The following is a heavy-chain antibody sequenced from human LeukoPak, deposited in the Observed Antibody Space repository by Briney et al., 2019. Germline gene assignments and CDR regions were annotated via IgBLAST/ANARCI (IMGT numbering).Heavy chain of an antibody. CDR1: GGTFSSYA. Sequence: SVKVSCKASGGTFSSYAISWVRQAPGQGLEWMGGIIPIFGTANYAQKFQGRVTITADESTSTAYMELSSLRSEVTAVYYCARSRRTYYDFWSGYYGYWGQGTLVTVSS. CDR2: IIPIFGTA. CDR3: ARSRRTYYDFWSGYYGY. J-gene: IGHJ4*02. V-gene: IGHV1-69*13. D-gene: IGHD3-3*01.